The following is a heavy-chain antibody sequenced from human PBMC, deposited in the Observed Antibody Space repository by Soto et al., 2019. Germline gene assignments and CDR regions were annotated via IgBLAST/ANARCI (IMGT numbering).Heavy chain of an antibody. CDR2: ISGSGGHT. CDR3: AKIEMGWFAH. J-gene: IGHJ5*02. Sequence: PGESLKISCTGSGFSFFSYAMSWVRQAPGKGLEWVSTISGSGGHTYYADSVKGRFVVSRDNDKNTVYLHMSSLTGEDTAVYFCAKIEMGWFAHWGQGTQVNAPQ. CDR1: GFSFFSYA. V-gene: IGHV3-23*01. D-gene: IGHD2-8*01.